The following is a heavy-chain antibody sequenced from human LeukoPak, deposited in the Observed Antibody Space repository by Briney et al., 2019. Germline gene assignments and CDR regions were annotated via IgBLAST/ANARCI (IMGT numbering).Heavy chain of an antibody. D-gene: IGHD3-10*01. CDR2: IYYSGNI. CDR1: RGSISSSSYY. V-gene: IGHV4-61*01. CDR3: ARTGTRGNWFDP. J-gene: IGHJ5*02. Sequence: SETLSLTCTVSRGSISSSSYYWSWIRQPPGKGLEWIGYIYYSGNINYNPSLKSRVTISVDTSNNQFSLKLSSVTAADTAVYYCARTGTRGNWFDPWGQGTLVTVSS.